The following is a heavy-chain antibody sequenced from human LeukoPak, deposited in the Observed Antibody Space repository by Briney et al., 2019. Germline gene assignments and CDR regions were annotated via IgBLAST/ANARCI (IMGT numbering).Heavy chain of an antibody. J-gene: IGHJ6*02. CDR1: GYSFTSYW. CDR3: ATAMVRGVMHDYYYYGMDV. CDR2: IYPGDSDT. D-gene: IGHD3-10*01. Sequence: GESLKISCKGSGYSFTSYWIGWVRQMPGKGLEWMGIIYPGDSDTRYSPSFQGQVTISADKSISTAYLQWSSLKASDIAMYYCATAMVRGVMHDYYYYGMDVWGQGTTVTVSS. V-gene: IGHV5-51*01.